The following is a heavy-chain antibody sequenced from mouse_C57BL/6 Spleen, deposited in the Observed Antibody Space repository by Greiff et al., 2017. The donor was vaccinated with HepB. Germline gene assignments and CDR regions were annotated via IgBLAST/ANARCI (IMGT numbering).Heavy chain of an antibody. CDR2: IYPRSGNT. V-gene: IGHV1-81*01. CDR1: GYTFTSSG. CDR3: ARGGITTVGRGFDY. D-gene: IGHD1-1*01. J-gene: IGHJ2*01. Sequence: VQLQQSGAELARPGASVKLSCKASGYTFTSSGISWVKQRTGQGLEWIGEIYPRSGNTYYNEKFKGKATLTADKAASTAYMELRSLTSEDSAVYFGARGGITTVGRGFDYWGQGTTLTVSS.